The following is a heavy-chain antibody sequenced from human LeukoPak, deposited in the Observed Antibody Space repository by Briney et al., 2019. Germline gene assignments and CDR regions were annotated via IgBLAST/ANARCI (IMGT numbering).Heavy chain of an antibody. V-gene: IGHV3-7*01. J-gene: IGHJ6*03. D-gene: IGHD2-15*01. CDR3: AKDQGILWSSYMDV. CDR2: IKKDGSEK. CDR1: GFSFSDYL. Sequence: PGGSLRLSCVVSGFSFSDYLVSWVRQAPGKGLEWVANIKKDGSEKYYVDPVKGRFTISRDNAKNSLYLQMNSLRAEDTAVYYCAKDQGILWSSYMDVWGKGTTVTVSS.